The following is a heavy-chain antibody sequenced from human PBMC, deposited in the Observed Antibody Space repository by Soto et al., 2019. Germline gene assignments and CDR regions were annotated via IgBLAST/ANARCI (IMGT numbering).Heavy chain of an antibody. CDR2: LYNSGST. V-gene: IGHV4-59*01. Sequence: SDTLSLTCTFPRSSIIRYYWSWMPKSPGKGLEWIRYLYNSGSTIYNPSNKSRDTISVDASRNQFSLTMNSVTAADTAVYYCARDMGSDDFWSGYPHPYGMDVWGQGTTVT. CDR1: RSSIIRYY. CDR3: ARDMGSDDFWSGYPHPYGMDV. D-gene: IGHD3-3*01. J-gene: IGHJ6*02.